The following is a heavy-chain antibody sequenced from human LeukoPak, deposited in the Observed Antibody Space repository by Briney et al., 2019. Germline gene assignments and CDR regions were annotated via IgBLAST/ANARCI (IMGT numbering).Heavy chain of an antibody. Sequence: GGSLRLSCAASGFTFSSYSMNWVRQAPGKGLEWVSSISSSSSYIYYADSVKGRFTISRDNAKNSLYLQMNSLRAEDTAVYYCARDHYGSGSYYGDYWGQGTLVTVSS. CDR3: ARDHYGSGSYYGDY. V-gene: IGHV3-21*01. CDR1: GFTFSSYS. J-gene: IGHJ4*02. D-gene: IGHD3-10*01. CDR2: ISSSSSYI.